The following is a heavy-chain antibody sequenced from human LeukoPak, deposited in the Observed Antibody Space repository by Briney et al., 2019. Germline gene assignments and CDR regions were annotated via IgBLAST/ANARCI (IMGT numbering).Heavy chain of an antibody. CDR3: ARGGSSQAFDI. Sequence: GGSLRLSCAASGFTFSSYSMNWVRQAPGKGLEWISEISGSGGNTYYADSVKGRFTISRDNSKNTLYLQMNSLRAEDTAVYYCARGGSSQAFDIWGQGTMVTVSS. J-gene: IGHJ3*02. CDR2: ISGSGGNT. V-gene: IGHV3-23*01. CDR1: GFTFSSYS. D-gene: IGHD1-26*01.